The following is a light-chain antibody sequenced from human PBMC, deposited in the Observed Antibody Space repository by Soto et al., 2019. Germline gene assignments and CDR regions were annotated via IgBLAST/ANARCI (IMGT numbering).Light chain of an antibody. J-gene: IGKJ5*01. CDR1: QSISSS. CDR3: QQGDSFPIT. CDR2: AVS. V-gene: IGKV1-12*01. Sequence: DIQMTQSPSSVSASVGDRVTITCRASQSISSSLAWYQQKPGTVPKLLIYAVSSLQSGVPSRFSGSGAGTEFTLSITSLQPEDFGTYYCQQGDSFPITFGQGTRLEIK.